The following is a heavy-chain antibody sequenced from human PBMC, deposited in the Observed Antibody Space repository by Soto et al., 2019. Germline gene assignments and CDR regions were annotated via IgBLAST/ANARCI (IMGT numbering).Heavy chain of an antibody. V-gene: IGHV3-9*01. CDR3: AKVKRGGATILGSHFEY. D-gene: IGHD5-12*01. J-gene: IGHJ4*02. CDR1: GFTFDDYA. Sequence: EVQLVESGGGLVQPGRSLRLSCAASGFTFDDYALHWVRQAPGKGLEWVSGISCNSGKVVYAYSMKARFTISRDNAKNSLYLQMNSLRVEDTAFYYCAKVKRGGATILGSHFEYWGQGALVTASS. CDR2: ISCNSGKV.